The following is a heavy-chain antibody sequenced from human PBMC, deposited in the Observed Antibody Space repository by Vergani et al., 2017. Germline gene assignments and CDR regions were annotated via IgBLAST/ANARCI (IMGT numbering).Heavy chain of an antibody. CDR2: IANDGSNR. D-gene: IGHD1/OR15-1a*01. V-gene: IGHV3-30*03. Sequence: QVQLVESGGGVVQPGRSLRLSCAASGFSFSTYGLHWVRQAPGKGLEWVAVIANDGSNRYCVDSVKGRFSISSDNSENTLYLQMNSLQIEDTAMYYCAGGDLNWNIVNGAFDMWGQGTMVTVSS. CDR1: GFSFSTYG. J-gene: IGHJ3*02. CDR3: AGGDLNWNIVNGAFDM.